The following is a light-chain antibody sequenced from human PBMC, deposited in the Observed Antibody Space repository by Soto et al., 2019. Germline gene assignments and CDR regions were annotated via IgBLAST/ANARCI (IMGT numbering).Light chain of an antibody. CDR3: QQYYYWPLT. J-gene: IGKJ4*01. V-gene: IGKV3-15*01. CDR2: GAS. Sequence: EIGMTQSPATLSVSPGERATLSCRASQSVGSSLAWYQHKPGQAPRLVIYGASTRATGTPARFSGSGSGTEFTLTISSLQSEDFAVYYCQQYYYWPLTFGGGTKVEIK. CDR1: QSVGSS.